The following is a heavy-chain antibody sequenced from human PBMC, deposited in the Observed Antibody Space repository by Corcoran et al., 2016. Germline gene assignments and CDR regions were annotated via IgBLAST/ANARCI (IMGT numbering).Heavy chain of an antibody. V-gene: IGHV1-69*06. D-gene: IGHD5-12*01. J-gene: IGHJ4*02. CDR3: AIQKGGRDGYLFDY. CDR2: IIPIFGTA. CDR1: GGTFSSYA. Sequence: QVQLVQSGAEVKKTGSSVKVSCKASGGTFSSYAISWVRQAPGQGLEWMGGIIPIFGTANYAQKFQGRVTITADKSTSTAYLKLSSLRSEDTAVYYCAIQKGGRDGYLFDYWGQGTLVTVSS.